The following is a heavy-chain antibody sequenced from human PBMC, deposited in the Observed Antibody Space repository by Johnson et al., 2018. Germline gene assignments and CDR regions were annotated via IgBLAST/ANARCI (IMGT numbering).Heavy chain of an antibody. CDR3: ATPISAGAEYFQH. Sequence: QVQLVQSGAEVKQPRFSVMVSCNASGGTFSSYGIRWVRQAPGQGLEWMGGFIPIFGAANYGQKFPGRVTITADESTNTAYMELSNLRSEDTAVYYWATPISAGAEYFQHWGQGTLVTVSS. V-gene: IGHV1-69*12. CDR2: FIPIFGAA. J-gene: IGHJ1*01. CDR1: GGTFSSYG. D-gene: IGHD3-3*01.